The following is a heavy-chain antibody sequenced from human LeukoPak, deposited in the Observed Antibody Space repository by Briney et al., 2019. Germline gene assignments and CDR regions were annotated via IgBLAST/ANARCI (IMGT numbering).Heavy chain of an antibody. V-gene: IGHV3-48*03. D-gene: IGHD2-21*01. CDR1: GFTFSSYA. CDR3: ARDQECGGDCYSYGMDV. Sequence: GGSLRLSCAASGFTFSSYAMSWVRQAPGKGLEWVSYISSSGSTIYYADSVKGRFTISRDNAKNSLYLQMNSLRAEDTAVYYCARDQECGGDCYSYGMDVWGQGTTVTVSS. J-gene: IGHJ6*02. CDR2: ISSSGSTI.